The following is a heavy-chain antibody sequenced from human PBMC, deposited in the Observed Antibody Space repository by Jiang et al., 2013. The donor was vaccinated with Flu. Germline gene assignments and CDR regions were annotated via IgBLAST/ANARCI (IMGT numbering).Heavy chain of an antibody. CDR3: ARDRRLYTAMVMGYYYGMDV. D-gene: IGHD5-18*01. V-gene: IGHV4-61*01. CDR2: IYYSGST. J-gene: IGHJ6*02. CDR1: GGSVSSGSYY. Sequence: VSGGSVSSGSYYWSWIRQPQEGLEWIGYIYYSGSTNYNPSLKSRVTISVDTSKNQFSLKLSSVTAADTAVYYCARDRRLYTAMVMGYYYGMDVWGQGTTVTVSS.